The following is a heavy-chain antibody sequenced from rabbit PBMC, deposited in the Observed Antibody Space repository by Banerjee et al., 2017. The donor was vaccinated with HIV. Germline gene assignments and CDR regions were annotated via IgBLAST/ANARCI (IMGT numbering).Heavy chain of an antibody. CDR2: ITYGGSA. V-gene: IGHV1S39*01. Sequence: QEQLVESGGGLVQPGGSLKLSCKASGFDFSSYGVSWVRQAPGKGLEWIGYITYGGSAYYASWVKGRFTISKTSSTTVTLQMTSLTAADTATYFCARDFTLWGPGTLVTVS. J-gene: IGHJ4*01. CDR3: ARDFTL. CDR1: GFDFSSYG.